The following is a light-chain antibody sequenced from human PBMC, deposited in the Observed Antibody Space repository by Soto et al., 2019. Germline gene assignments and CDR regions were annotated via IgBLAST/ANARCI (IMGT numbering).Light chain of an antibody. J-gene: IGKJ1*01. CDR3: QQYNSYWT. CDR1: QSISSW. CDR2: DAS. V-gene: IGKV1-5*01. Sequence: DIQMTQSPSTLSATAGDRVTITCRASQSISSWLAWYQHKPGKAPKLLIYDASSLESGVPSRFSGSGSGTEFTLTISSLQPDDFATYYCQQYNSYWTFGQGTKVEIK.